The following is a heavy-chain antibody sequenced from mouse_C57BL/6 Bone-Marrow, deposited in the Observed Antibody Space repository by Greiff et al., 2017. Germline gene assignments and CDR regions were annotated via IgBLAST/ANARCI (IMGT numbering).Heavy chain of an antibody. J-gene: IGHJ3*01. CDR3: ARSSYYYGSLFAY. D-gene: IGHD1-1*01. V-gene: IGHV5-4*03. Sequence: EVKLQESGGGLVKPGGSLKLSCAASGFTFSSYAMSWVRQTPEKRLEWVATISDGGSYTYYPDNVKGRFTISRDNAKNNLYLQMSHLKSEDTAMYYCARSSYYYGSLFAYWGQGTLVTVSA. CDR2: ISDGGSYT. CDR1: GFTFSSYA.